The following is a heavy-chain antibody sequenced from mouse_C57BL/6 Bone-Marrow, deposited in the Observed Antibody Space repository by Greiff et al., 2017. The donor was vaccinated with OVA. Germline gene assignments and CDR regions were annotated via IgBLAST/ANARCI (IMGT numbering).Heavy chain of an antibody. CDR2: ISDGGSYT. Sequence: EVKLVESGGGLVKPGGSLKLSCAASGFTFSSYAMSWVRQTPEKRLEWVATISDGGSYTYYPDNVKGRFTISRDNAKNNLYLQMGHLKSEDTAMYYCARVYDYDGAYWGQGTLVTVSA. J-gene: IGHJ3*01. CDR3: ARVYDYDGAY. D-gene: IGHD2-4*01. CDR1: GFTFSSYA. V-gene: IGHV5-4*03.